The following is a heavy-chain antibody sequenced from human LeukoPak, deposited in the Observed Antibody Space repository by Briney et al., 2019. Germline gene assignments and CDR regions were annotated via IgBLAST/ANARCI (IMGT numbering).Heavy chain of an antibody. CDR3: ARRGAPVAGTGLDY. CDR2: IYHSGNT. CDR1: GYSISSGYY. D-gene: IGHD6-19*01. J-gene: IGHJ4*02. V-gene: IGHV4-38-2*01. Sequence: PSETLSLTCAVSGYSISSGYYWGWIRQPPGKGLEWIGSIYHSGNTYYNPSLKSRVTISVDTSKNQFSLKLSSVTAADTAVYYCARRGAPVAGTGLDYWGQGTLVTVSS.